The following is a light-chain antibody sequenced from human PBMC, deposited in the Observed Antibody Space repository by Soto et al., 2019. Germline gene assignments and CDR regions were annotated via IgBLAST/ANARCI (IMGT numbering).Light chain of an antibody. V-gene: IGKV3-15*01. J-gene: IGKJ1*01. CDR3: QQYNNWLRT. CDR1: QTIYSN. CDR2: GAS. Sequence: IVMTQSPATLSVSPGERATLSCRAGQTIYSNVAWYQQKPGQAPRLLIYGASTRATGIPARFSGSGSGTEFTLTISSLQSEDFAVYYCQQYNNWLRTFGQGTKVDIK.